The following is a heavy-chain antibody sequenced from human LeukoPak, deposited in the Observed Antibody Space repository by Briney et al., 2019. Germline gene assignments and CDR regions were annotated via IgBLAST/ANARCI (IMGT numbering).Heavy chain of an antibody. D-gene: IGHD1-26*01. CDR1: GYIFTSYF. Sequence: GASVKVSCKASGYIFTSYFMHWVRQAPGQGLEWMGLINPSGGSTRYAQKFQGRVTMTRDMSTSTVYMELSSLRSEDTAVYYCAREIVGANAPIDYWGQGTLVTVSS. V-gene: IGHV1-46*01. CDR3: AREIVGANAPIDY. J-gene: IGHJ4*02. CDR2: INPSGGST.